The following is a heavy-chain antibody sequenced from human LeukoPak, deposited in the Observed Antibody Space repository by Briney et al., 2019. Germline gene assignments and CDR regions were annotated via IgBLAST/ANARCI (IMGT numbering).Heavy chain of an antibody. V-gene: IGHV1-46*01. Sequence: ASVKVSCKASGYTFTSYYMHWVRQAPGQGLEWMGIINPSGGSTSYAQKFQGRVTMTRDTSTSTVYMGRRSLRSDDTAVYYRARDGGGPWGQGTLVTVSS. CDR2: INPSGGST. J-gene: IGHJ5*02. CDR3: ARDGGGP. CDR1: GYTFTSYY. D-gene: IGHD3-16*01.